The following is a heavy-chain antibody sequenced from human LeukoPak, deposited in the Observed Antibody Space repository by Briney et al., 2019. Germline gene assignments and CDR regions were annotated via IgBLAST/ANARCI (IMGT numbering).Heavy chain of an antibody. CDR2: ISSSGTDI. CDR3: ARGYCSGGSCYWAFDI. J-gene: IGHJ3*02. D-gene: IGHD2-15*01. Sequence: GGSLRLSYAASGFTFSHYRMNWVRQAPGKGLEWVSSISSSGTDIHYADSVKGRFTISRDDAKNSLYLQMNSLRAEDTAVFYCARGYCSGGSCYWAFDIWGQGTMVTVSS. CDR1: GFTFSHYR. V-gene: IGHV3-21*01.